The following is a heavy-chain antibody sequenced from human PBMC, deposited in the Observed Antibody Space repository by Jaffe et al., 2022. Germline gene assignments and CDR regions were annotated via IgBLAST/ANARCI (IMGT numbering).Heavy chain of an antibody. J-gene: IGHJ4*02. CDR1: GGSISSYY. D-gene: IGHD1-26*01. CDR3: ARGGREGKITDY. CDR2: IYYSGST. Sequence: QVQLQESGPGLVKPSETLSLTCTVSGGSISSYYWSWIRQPPGKGLEWIGYIYYSGSTNYNPSLKSRVTISVDTSKNQFSLKLSSVTAADTAVYYCARGGREGKITDYWGQGTLVTVSS. V-gene: IGHV4-59*01.